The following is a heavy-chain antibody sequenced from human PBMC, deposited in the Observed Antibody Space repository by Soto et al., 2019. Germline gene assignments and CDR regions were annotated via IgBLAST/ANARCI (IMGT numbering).Heavy chain of an antibody. J-gene: IGHJ4*02. V-gene: IGHV3-23*01. D-gene: IGHD6-6*01. Sequence: EVQLLEYGGGLVQPGGSLRLSCAASGFTFSSYAMSWVRQAPGKGLEWVSAISGSGGSTYYADSVKGRFTISRDNSKNALYLQMNRLRAEDTAVYYCAKREIAASHFDYWGQGTLVTVSS. CDR3: AKREIAASHFDY. CDR1: GFTFSSYA. CDR2: ISGSGGST.